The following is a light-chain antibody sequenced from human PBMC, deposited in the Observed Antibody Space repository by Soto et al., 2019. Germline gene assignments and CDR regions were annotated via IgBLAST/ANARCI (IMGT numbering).Light chain of an antibody. CDR3: SSYAGSNNVV. J-gene: IGLJ2*01. Sequence: QSVLTQPPSASGSPGQSVTISCTGTSSDVGNYNYVSWYQQYPGKAPKLMIYEVTKRPSGVPDRFSGSKSVNTASLTVSGLQAEDEADYYCSSYAGSNNVVFGGGTQLTVL. CDR1: SSDVGNYNY. CDR2: EVT. V-gene: IGLV2-8*01.